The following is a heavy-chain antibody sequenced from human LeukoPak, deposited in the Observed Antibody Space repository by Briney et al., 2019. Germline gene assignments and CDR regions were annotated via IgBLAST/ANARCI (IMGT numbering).Heavy chain of an antibody. D-gene: IGHD3-3*01. V-gene: IGHV3-21*01. J-gene: IGHJ3*02. Sequence: GGSLRLSCAASGFTFSSYSMNWVRQAPGKGLKWVSSISSSSSYIYYADSVKGRFTISRDNAKNSLYLQMNSLRAEDTAVYYCARDHARSDAFDIWGQGTMVTVSS. CDR3: ARDHARSDAFDI. CDR1: GFTFSSYS. CDR2: ISSSSSYI.